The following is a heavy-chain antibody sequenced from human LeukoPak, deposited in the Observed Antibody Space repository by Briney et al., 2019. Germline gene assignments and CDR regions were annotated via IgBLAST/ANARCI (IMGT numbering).Heavy chain of an antibody. CDR2: IYYSGST. Sequence: SETLSLTCTVSGGSISSYYWSWIRQPPGKGLEWIGYIYYSGSTNYNPSLKSRVTISVDTSKNQFSLKLSSVTAADTAVYYCASTPYDSSGYGAEYFQHWGQGTLVTVSS. J-gene: IGHJ1*01. CDR3: ASTPYDSSGYGAEYFQH. D-gene: IGHD3-22*01. CDR1: GGSISSYY. V-gene: IGHV4-59*01.